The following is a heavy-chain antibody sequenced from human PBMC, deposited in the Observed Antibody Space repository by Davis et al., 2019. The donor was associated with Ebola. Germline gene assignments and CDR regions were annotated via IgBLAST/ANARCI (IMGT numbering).Heavy chain of an antibody. V-gene: IGHV3-33*01. CDR1: GFTFSSYG. CDR3: ARFRSRNYYYYGMDV. Sequence: GESLKISCAASGFTFSSYGMHWVRQAPGKGLEWVAVIWYDGSNKYYADSVKGRFTISRDNSKNTLYLQMNSLRAEDTAVYYCARFRSRNYYYYGMDVWGQGTTVTVSS. D-gene: IGHD1-14*01. CDR2: IWYDGSNK. J-gene: IGHJ6*02.